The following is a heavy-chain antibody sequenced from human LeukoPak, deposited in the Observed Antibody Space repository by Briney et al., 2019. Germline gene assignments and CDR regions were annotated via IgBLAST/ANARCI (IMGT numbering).Heavy chain of an antibody. CDR3: AKEGGSYYYGMDV. D-gene: IGHD1-26*01. CDR1: GFTFSSYA. V-gene: IGHV3-23*01. CDR2: ISGSGGST. J-gene: IGHJ6*02. Sequence: AGGSLRLSCAASGFTFSSYAMSGVRQAPGKGLEWVSAISGSGGSTYYADSVKGRFTISRDNSKNTLYLQMNSLRAEDTAVYYCAKEGGSYYYGMDVWGQGPTVTVSS.